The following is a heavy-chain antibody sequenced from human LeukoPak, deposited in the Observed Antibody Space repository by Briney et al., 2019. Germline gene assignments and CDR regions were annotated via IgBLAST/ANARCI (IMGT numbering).Heavy chain of an antibody. Sequence: GASVKVSFKASRYTLTCYGISWVRQAPGQGVEWMGWISDYNGSTNYAQKLQGRVTMTTDTSTSTAYMELRSLTSDDTAVKYCARGQSGYERLDYWGQGTLVTVSS. CDR3: ARGQSGYERLDY. D-gene: IGHD5-12*01. J-gene: IGHJ4*02. CDR1: RYTLTCYG. CDR2: ISDYNGST. V-gene: IGHV1-18*01.